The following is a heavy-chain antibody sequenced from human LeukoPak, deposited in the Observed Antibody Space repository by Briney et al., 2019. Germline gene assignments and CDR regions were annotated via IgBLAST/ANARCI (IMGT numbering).Heavy chain of an antibody. J-gene: IGHJ4*02. V-gene: IGHV4-39*01. D-gene: IGHD2-15*01. CDR3: ARWGVVVAATAAL. CDR1: GGSISSSSYY. CDR2: IYYSGST. Sequence: SETLSLTCTVSGGSISSSSYYWGWIRQPPGKGLEWIGSIYYSGSTYYNPSLKSQVTISVDTSKNQFSLKLSSVTAADTAVYYCARWGVVVAATAALWGQGTLVTVSS.